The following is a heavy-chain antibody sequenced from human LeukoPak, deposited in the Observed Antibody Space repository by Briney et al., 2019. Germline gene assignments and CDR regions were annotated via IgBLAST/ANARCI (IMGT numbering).Heavy chain of an antibody. Sequence: GASVKVSCKASGYTFTGYYMHWVRQAPGQGLEWMGWINPNSGGTNYAQKFQGRVTMTRDTSISTAYMELSRLRSDDTAVYYCARAEQQLVWDYYYYMDVWGKGTTVTVSS. V-gene: IGHV1-2*02. D-gene: IGHD6-13*01. CDR1: GYTFTGYY. CDR2: INPNSGGT. CDR3: ARAEQQLVWDYYYYMDV. J-gene: IGHJ6*03.